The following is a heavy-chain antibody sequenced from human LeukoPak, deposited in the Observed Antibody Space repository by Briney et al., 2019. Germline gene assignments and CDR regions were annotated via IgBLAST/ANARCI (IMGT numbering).Heavy chain of an antibody. Sequence: SETLSLTCAVSGGSLSSGGYSWSWIRQPPGTGLEWIGYIYHSGSTYYNPSLKSRVTISVDKSKNQFSLKLSSVTAADTAVYYCATVLRYFDWSDYWGQGTLVTVSS. CDR1: GGSLSSGGYS. V-gene: IGHV4-30-2*01. D-gene: IGHD3-9*01. J-gene: IGHJ4*02. CDR3: ATVLRYFDWSDY. CDR2: IYHSGST.